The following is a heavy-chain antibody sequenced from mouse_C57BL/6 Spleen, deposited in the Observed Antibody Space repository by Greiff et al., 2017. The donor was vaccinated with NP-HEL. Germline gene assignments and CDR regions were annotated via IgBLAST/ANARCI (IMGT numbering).Heavy chain of an antibody. CDR3: ANSYDGYYVFAY. CDR2: ISNGGGST. J-gene: IGHJ3*01. D-gene: IGHD2-3*01. V-gene: IGHV5-12*01. CDR1: GFTFSDYY. Sequence: EVKLMESGGGLVQPGGSLKLSCAASGFTFSDYYMYWVRQTPEKRLEWVAYISNGGGSTYYPDTVKGRFTISRDNAKNTLYLQMSRLKSEDTAMYYCANSYDGYYVFAYWGQGTLVTVSA.